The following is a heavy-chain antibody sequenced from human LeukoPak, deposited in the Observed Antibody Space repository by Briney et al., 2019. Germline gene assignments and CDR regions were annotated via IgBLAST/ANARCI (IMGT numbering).Heavy chain of an antibody. V-gene: IGHV5-51*01. D-gene: IGHD6-19*01. Sequence: GEPLKISCKGSGYSFTSYWIGWVRQMPGKGLEWMGIIYPGDSDTRYGPSFQGQVTISADKSISTAYLQWSSLKASDTAMYYCARSPPGYSSGWYPSFVDYWGQGTLVTVSS. J-gene: IGHJ4*02. CDR2: IYPGDSDT. CDR1: GYSFTSYW. CDR3: ARSPPGYSSGWYPSFVDY.